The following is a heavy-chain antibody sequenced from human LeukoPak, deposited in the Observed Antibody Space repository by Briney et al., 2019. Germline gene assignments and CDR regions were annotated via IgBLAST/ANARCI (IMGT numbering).Heavy chain of an antibody. D-gene: IGHD3-3*01. CDR2: ISGSGGST. CDR3: AKDWGGYTIFGVAYYFDY. Sequence: GGSLRLSCAASGFTFSSYAMSWVRQAPGKGLEWVSAISGSGGSTYYADSVKGRFTISRDNSKNTLYLQMNSLRAEDTAVYYCAKDWGGYTIFGVAYYFDYWGQGTLVTVSS. V-gene: IGHV3-23*01. CDR1: GFTFSSYA. J-gene: IGHJ4*02.